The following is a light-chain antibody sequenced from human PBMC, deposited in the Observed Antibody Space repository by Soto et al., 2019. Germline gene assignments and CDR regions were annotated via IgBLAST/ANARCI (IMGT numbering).Light chain of an antibody. V-gene: IGKV1-5*03. CDR1: QSINNW. CDR3: QQYDNYWT. J-gene: IGKJ1*01. CDR2: KAS. Sequence: DIQMTQSPSTLSASVGDRVSITCRASQSINNWLAWYQQKPGKAPKLLIYKASNLDIGVPSRFSGSGSATEFTLTIRCMQPDDLAAYYCQQYDNYWTFGPWTTVEIK.